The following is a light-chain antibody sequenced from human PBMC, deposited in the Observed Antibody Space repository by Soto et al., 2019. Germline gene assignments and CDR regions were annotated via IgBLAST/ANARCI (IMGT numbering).Light chain of an antibody. J-gene: IGKJ1*01. CDR1: QSLSSRS. CDR2: GAS. Sequence: EIVLTQSPGTLSLSPGERSTLSCRASQSLSSRSLAWYQQKPGQAPRPLIYGASSRATGIPDRFSGSGSGTDFTLTISRLEPEDFAVYYCQQYGSSPQTFGQGTKVDI. V-gene: IGKV3-20*01. CDR3: QQYGSSPQT.